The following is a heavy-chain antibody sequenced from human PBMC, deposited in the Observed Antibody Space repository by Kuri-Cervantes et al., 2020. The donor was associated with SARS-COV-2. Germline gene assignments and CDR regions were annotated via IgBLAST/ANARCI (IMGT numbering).Heavy chain of an antibody. CDR1: GFTVSSNY. CDR2: ISGSGGST. Sequence: GGSLRLSCAASGFTVSSNYMSWVRQAPGKGLEWVSAISGSGGSTYYADSVKGRFTISRDNSKNTLYLQMNSLRAEDTAVYYCARSDYYYYMDVWGKGTTVTVSS. CDR3: ARSDYYYYMDV. V-gene: IGHV3-66*02. J-gene: IGHJ6*03.